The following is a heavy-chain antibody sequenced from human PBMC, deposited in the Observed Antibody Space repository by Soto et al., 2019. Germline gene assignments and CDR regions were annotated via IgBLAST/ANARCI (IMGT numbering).Heavy chain of an antibody. CDR3: ARCRTCHAYFDY. Sequence: EVQLVESGGGLVQPGGSLRLSCAASGFTFSDHYMDWVRQAPGKGLEWVGRTSNKANSYTTEYAASVKGRFTISRVDSKNTLNQQINILKTADTAVYYRARCRTCHAYFDYWHQGTLVTVSS. CDR1: GFTFSDHY. CDR2: TSNKANSYTT. V-gene: IGHV3-72*01. J-gene: IGHJ4*02.